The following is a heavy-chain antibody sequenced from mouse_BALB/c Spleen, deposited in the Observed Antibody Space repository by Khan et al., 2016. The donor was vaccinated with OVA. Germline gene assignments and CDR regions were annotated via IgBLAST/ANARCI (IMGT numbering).Heavy chain of an antibody. CDR3: ARGVSAYYRNVGGDMDY. Sequence: QIQLVQSGPELKKPGETVRISCKASGFTFTTSGMQWVQKMPDKGLKWIGSINTHSGVPNYADDFKGRFVFSLDTSTSTAYLQIPNLKYADTATYFWARGVSAYYRNVGGDMDYWGQGTSVTVSS. J-gene: IGHJ4*01. CDR2: INTHSGVP. V-gene: IGHV9-4*02. D-gene: IGHD2-5*01. CDR1: GFTFTTSG.